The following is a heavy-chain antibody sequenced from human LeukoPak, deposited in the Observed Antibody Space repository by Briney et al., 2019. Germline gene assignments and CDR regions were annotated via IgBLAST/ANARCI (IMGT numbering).Heavy chain of an antibody. V-gene: IGHV3-48*03. CDR2: IDSGGTTI. J-gene: IGHJ3*02. CDR3: AREGYGGTSDAFDI. Sequence: GGSLRLSCAGLGFTFGSFEMDWLRQAPGKGLEWVSYIDSGGTTIYYADSVKGRFTISRDDAKKSLYLQMDSLGVEDTAVYYCAREGYGGTSDAFDIWGQGTMVTVSS. CDR1: GFTFGSFE. D-gene: IGHD4-23*01.